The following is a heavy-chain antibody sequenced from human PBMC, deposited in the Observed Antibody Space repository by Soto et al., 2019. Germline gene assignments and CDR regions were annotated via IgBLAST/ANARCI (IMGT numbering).Heavy chain of an antibody. CDR1: GGTFSSYT. CDR3: ARAAGTAMVGNNWFDP. D-gene: IGHD5-18*01. Sequence: ASVKVSCKASGGTFSSYTISWVRQAPGQGLEWMGRIIPILGIANYAQKFQGRVTITADKSTSTAYMELSSLRSEDTAVYYCARAAGTAMVGNNWFDPWGQGTLVTVSS. CDR2: IIPILGIA. V-gene: IGHV1-69*02. J-gene: IGHJ5*02.